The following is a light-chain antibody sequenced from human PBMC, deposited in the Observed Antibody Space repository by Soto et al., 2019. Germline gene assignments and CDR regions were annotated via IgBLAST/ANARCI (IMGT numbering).Light chain of an antibody. Sequence: VVMTQSPATLSVSPGERATLSCRASQSVSSNLAWYQQRPGQAPRLLIYGASTRATGIPARFSGSGSGTEFTLTISSLQSEDFAVYYCQQFNNSPLDPMYTFGQGTKLEIK. J-gene: IGKJ2*01. CDR3: QQFNNSPLDPMYT. V-gene: IGKV3-15*01. CDR2: GAS. CDR1: QSVSSN.